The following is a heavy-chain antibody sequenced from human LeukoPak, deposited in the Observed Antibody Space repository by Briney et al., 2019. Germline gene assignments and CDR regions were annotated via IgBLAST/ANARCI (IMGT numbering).Heavy chain of an antibody. V-gene: IGHV1-2*02. CDR1: GYTFTGYY. Sequence: ASVKVSCKASGYTFTGYYMHWVRQAPGQGLEWMGWINPNSGGTNYVQKFQGRVTMTRGDTSISTAYMELSRLTSDDTAVYYCAISPAEYFQHWGQGTLVTVSS. J-gene: IGHJ1*01. CDR2: INPNSGGT. CDR3: AISPAEYFQH.